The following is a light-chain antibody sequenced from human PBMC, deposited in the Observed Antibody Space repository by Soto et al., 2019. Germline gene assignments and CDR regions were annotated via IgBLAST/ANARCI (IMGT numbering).Light chain of an antibody. Sequence: EIMLTQSPGTLSLSPGERATLSCRASQSVSSSFLAWYQQKPGQAPRLLIYGSSIRGNVIPDRFSGSGSGTDFTLTISRLEPEDFAMYLCQHYGTSLWTFGQGTKVEIK. CDR2: GSS. V-gene: IGKV3-20*01. J-gene: IGKJ1*01. CDR1: QSVSSSF. CDR3: QHYGTSLWT.